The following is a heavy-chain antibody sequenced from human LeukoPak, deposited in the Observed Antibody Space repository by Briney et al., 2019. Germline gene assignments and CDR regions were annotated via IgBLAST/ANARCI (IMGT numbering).Heavy chain of an antibody. Sequence: ASVKVSCKASGDTFSSYTFNWVRQAPGKGLEWMGGFDPEDGETIYAQKFQGRVTMTEDTSTDTAYMELSSLRSEDTAVYYCATLSGDGSGWYYFDYWGQGTLVTVSS. CDR2: FDPEDGET. CDR1: GDTFSSYT. J-gene: IGHJ4*02. V-gene: IGHV1-24*01. D-gene: IGHD6-19*01. CDR3: ATLSGDGSGWYYFDY.